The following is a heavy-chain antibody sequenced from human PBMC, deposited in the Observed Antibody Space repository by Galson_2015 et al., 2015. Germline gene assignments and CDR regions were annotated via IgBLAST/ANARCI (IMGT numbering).Heavy chain of an antibody. CDR1: GFTFRNYW. J-gene: IGHJ4*02. V-gene: IGHV3-7*03. D-gene: IGHD1-14*01. Sequence: SLRLSCAASGFTFRNYWMVWVRQTPEKGLQWVAKIKYAGSQTFYVDSVKGRFTISRDNAENSLDLQMNSLRADVTAVYYCARDANRGGEFDYWGQGALVTVSS. CDR2: IKYAGSQT. CDR3: ARDANRGGEFDY.